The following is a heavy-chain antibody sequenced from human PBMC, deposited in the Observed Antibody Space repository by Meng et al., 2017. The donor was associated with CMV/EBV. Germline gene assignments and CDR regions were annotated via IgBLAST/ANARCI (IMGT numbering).Heavy chain of an antibody. CDR2: TYYRSKWYN. V-gene: IGHV6-1*01. J-gene: IGHJ5*02. D-gene: IGHD6-13*01. CDR3: ARDPHSSSWYGWFDP. CDR1: GDSVASNSAA. Sequence: VPRQQSGPGLVKPSQTLSLPCAIAGDSVASNSAAWNWISQSPSRGLEWLGRTYYRSKWYNDYAVSVKSRITINPDTSKNQFSLQLNSVTPEDTAVYYCARDPHSSSWYGWFDPWGQGTLVTVSS.